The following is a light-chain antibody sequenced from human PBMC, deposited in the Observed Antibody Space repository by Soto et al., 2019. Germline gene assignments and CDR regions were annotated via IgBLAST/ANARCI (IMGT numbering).Light chain of an antibody. J-gene: IGKJ5*01. CDR2: EAS. CDR1: QGISSY. Sequence: INRRASQGISSYLAWYQQKPGKAPKLLIYEASTLQSGVPSSFCGGRAGTEFTPAVCGLQPKDFSAYCLRGLNAYPSAFGQGARLEIK. CDR3: RGLNAYPSA. V-gene: IGKV1-9*01.